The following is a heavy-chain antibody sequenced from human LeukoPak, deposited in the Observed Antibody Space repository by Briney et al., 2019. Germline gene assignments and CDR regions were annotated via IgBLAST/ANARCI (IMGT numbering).Heavy chain of an antibody. D-gene: IGHD4-23*01. J-gene: IGHJ4*02. Sequence: GGSLRLSCAASGFTFSGSAMHWVRQASGKGLEWVGRIRSKANSYATAYAASVKGRFTISRDDSKNTAYLQMNSLKTEDTAVYYCTTEGVYGGNSWGQGTLVTVSS. CDR3: TTEGVYGGNS. CDR1: GFTFSGSA. V-gene: IGHV3-73*01. CDR2: IRSKANSYAT.